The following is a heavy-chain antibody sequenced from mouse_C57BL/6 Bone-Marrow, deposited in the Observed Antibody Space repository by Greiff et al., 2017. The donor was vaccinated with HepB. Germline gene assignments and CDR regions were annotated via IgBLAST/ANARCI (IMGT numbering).Heavy chain of an antibody. CDR3: TTWDGRFDY. Sequence: EVKVVESGAELVRPGASVKLSCTASGFNIKDDYMHWVKQRPEQGLEWIGWIDPENGDTEYASKFQGKATITADKSSNTAYLQLSSLTSEDTAVYYCTTWDGRFDYWGQGTTLTVSS. D-gene: IGHD2-3*01. CDR2: IDPENGDT. J-gene: IGHJ2*01. V-gene: IGHV14-4*01. CDR1: GFNIKDDY.